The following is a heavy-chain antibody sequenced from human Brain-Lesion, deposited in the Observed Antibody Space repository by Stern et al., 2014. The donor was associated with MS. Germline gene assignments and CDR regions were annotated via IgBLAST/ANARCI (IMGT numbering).Heavy chain of an antibody. J-gene: IGHJ4*02. CDR1: GGSISSSNW. V-gene: IGHV4-4*02. Sequence: VQLVESGPGLVKPSGTLSLTCAVSGGSISSSNWWSWVRQSPGKGLEWIGESDHSGSTIYNPSLKSRVAVSVDRSKTRFSLTLGSVTAADTAVYFCARFPASRPHVFDSWGQGTLVTVSS. CDR3: ARFPASRPHVFDS. CDR2: SDHSGST. D-gene: IGHD6-13*01.